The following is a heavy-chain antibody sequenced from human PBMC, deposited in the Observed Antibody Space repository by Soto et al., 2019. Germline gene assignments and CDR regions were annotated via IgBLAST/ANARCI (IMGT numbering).Heavy chain of an antibody. CDR3: VCRIWTGYWCYIDD. D-gene: IGHD3-9*01. CDR2: ISAYNGNT. J-gene: IGHJ4*02. CDR1: GYTFTSYG. Sequence: ASVKVSCKASGYTFTSYGISWVRQAPGQGLEWMGWISAYNGNTNYAQKLQGRVTMTTDTSTSTAYMELRSLRSDDTAVYYCVCRIWTGYWCYIDDWGQGTLVTVSS. V-gene: IGHV1-18*01.